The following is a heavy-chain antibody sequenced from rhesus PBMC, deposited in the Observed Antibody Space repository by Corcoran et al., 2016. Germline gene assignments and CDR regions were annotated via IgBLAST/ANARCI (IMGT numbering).Heavy chain of an antibody. Sequence: QVQLQESGPGLVKPSETLSLTCAVSGYSISSNYWSWIRQPPGKGLEWIGYIYGSRGSTYYNPSRKSLVTISIDTSKNQFSLKLSSVTAADTAVYYCTREPLFITGTTYRFFDYWGQGVLVTVSS. CDR2: IYGSRGST. J-gene: IGHJ4*01. CDR1: GYSISSNY. CDR3: TREPLFITGTTYRFFDY. V-gene: IGHV4S7*01. D-gene: IGHD1-7*02.